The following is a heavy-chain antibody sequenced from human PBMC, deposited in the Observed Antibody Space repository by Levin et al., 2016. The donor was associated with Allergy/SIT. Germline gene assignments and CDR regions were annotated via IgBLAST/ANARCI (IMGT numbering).Heavy chain of an antibody. D-gene: IGHD3-3*01. J-gene: IGHJ6*02. CDR1: GGSISSSNW. CDR2: IYHSGST. Sequence: SETLSLTCAVSGGSISSSNWWSWVRQPPGKGLEWIGEIYHSGSTNYNPSLKSRVTISVDKSKNQFSLKLSSVTAADTAVYYCARALITIFGVVKYYYYYGMDVWGQGTTVTVSS. V-gene: IGHV4-4*02. CDR3: ARALITIFGVVKYYYYYGMDV.